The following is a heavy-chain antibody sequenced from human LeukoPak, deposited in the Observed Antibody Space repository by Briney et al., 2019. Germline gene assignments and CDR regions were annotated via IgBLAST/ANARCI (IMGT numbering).Heavy chain of an antibody. Sequence: PSETLSLTCAVYGGSFSGYYWSWIRQPPGKGLEWIGEINHSGSTNYNPSLKSRVTISVDTSKNQFSLKLSSVTAADTAVYYCARDYGYYFDYWGQGTLVTVSS. CDR2: INHSGST. CDR1: GGSFSGYY. V-gene: IGHV4-34*01. CDR3: ARDYGYYFDY. J-gene: IGHJ4*02. D-gene: IGHD3-16*01.